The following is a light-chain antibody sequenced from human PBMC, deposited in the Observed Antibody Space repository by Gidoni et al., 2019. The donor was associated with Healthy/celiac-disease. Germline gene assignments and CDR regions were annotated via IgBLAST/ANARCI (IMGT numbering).Light chain of an antibody. Sequence: DIQMTQSPSTLSASVGDRVTIPCRASQSISSWLAWYQQKPGKAPKLLIYKASSLESGVPSRFSRSGSGTEFTLTISSLQPDDFATYYCQQYNSYPQTFGQGTKVEIK. J-gene: IGKJ1*01. CDR3: QQYNSYPQT. CDR2: KAS. V-gene: IGKV1-5*03. CDR1: QSISSW.